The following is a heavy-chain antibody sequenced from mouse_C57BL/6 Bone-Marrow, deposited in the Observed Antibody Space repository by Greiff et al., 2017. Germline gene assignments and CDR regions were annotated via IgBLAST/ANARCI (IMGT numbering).Heavy chain of an antibody. V-gene: IGHV14-4*01. CDR3: TSIPHYYGSSYNFDY. CDR1: GFNIKDDY. CDR2: IDPENGDT. D-gene: IGHD1-1*01. J-gene: IGHJ2*01. Sequence: VQLKESGAELVRPGASVKLSCTASGFNIKDDYMHWVKQRPEQGLEWIGWIDPENGDTEYASKFQGKATITADTSSNTAYLQLSSLTSEDTAVYYCTSIPHYYGSSYNFDYWGQGTTLTVSS.